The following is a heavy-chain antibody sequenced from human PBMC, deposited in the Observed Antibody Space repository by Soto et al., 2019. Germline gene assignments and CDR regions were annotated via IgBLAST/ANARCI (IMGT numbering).Heavy chain of an antibody. D-gene: IGHD6-13*01. CDR3: ARDGQQLESWPASYYYGMDV. CDR1: GFTFSSYA. J-gene: IGHJ6*02. Sequence: QVQLVESGGGVVQPGRSLRLSCAASGFTFSSYAMHWVRQAPGKGLEWVAVISYDGSNKYYADSVKGRFTISRDNSKNTLYLQMNSLRAEDTAVYYCARDGQQLESWPASYYYGMDVWGQGTTVTVSS. V-gene: IGHV3-30-3*01. CDR2: ISYDGSNK.